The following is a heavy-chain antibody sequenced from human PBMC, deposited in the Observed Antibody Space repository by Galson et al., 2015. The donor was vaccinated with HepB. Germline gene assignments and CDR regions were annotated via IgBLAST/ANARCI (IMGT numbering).Heavy chain of an antibody. V-gene: IGHV3-23*01. CDR3: AKNPRWLRFFDY. D-gene: IGHD5-12*01. Sequence: SLRLSCAASGFTFSSYAMSWVRQAPGKGLEWVSAISGSGGSTYYADSVKGRFTISRDNSKNTLYLQMNSLRAEDTAVYYCAKNPRWLRFFDYWGQGTLVTVSS. CDR1: GFTFSSYA. CDR2: ISGSGGST. J-gene: IGHJ4*02.